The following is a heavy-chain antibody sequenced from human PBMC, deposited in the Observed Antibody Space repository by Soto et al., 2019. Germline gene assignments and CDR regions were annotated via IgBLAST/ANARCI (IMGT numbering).Heavy chain of an antibody. Sequence: SETLSLTCTVSGGSIKSSDYRWSWTRQSPAKGLEWIGYIHNSGTPFYNPSPRGRVTVTLDTSRSQFSLTLASVTAADTAVYYCVREERIAAPQLDYWGQGIPVTVSS. CDR1: GGSIKSSDYR. J-gene: IGHJ4*02. D-gene: IGHD6-6*01. CDR2: IHNSGTP. V-gene: IGHV4-30-4*01. CDR3: VREERIAAPQLDY.